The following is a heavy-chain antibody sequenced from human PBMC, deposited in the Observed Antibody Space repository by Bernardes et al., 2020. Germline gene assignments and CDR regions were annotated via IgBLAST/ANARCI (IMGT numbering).Heavy chain of an antibody. D-gene: IGHD5-12*01. V-gene: IGHV1-2*06. CDR1: GYTFTGYY. Sequence: ASVKVSCKASGYTFTGYYMHWVRQAPGQGLEWMGRINPNSGGTNYAQKFQGRVTISRDNAKNSLYLQMNSLRAEDTAVYYCAREGRGGYNYYYYYGMDVWGQGTTVTVSS. CDR3: AREGRGGYNYYYYYGMDV. CDR2: INPNSGGT. J-gene: IGHJ6*02.